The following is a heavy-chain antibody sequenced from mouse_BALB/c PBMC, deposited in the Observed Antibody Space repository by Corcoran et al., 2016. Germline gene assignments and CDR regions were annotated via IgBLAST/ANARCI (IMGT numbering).Heavy chain of an antibody. CDR2: INSDGSVI. V-gene: IGHV11-2*02. Sequence: EVQLLEPGGGLVQPGGSRGLSCEGSGFTFSGFWMSWVRQTPGKTLEWIGDINSDGSVINYAPSIKDRFTIFRDNDKSTLYLQMSNVRSEDTATYFCMRYGSSYWYFEVWGAGTTVTVSS. D-gene: IGHD1-1*01. CDR1: GFTFSGFW. CDR3: MRYGSSYWYFEV. J-gene: IGHJ1*01.